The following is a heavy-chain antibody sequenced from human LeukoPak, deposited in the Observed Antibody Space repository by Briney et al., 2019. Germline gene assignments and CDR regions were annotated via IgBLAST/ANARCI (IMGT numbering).Heavy chain of an antibody. CDR3: ARARRRRGGRFDY. Sequence: SQTLSLTCTVSGGSISSSGYYWSWIRQHPGKGLEWIGYIYYSGSTYYNPSLKSRVTISVDTSKNQFSLKLSSVTAADTAVYYCARARRRRGGRFDYWGQGTLVTVSS. CDR2: IYYSGST. V-gene: IGHV4-31*03. J-gene: IGHJ4*02. D-gene: IGHD2-15*01. CDR1: GGSISSSGYY.